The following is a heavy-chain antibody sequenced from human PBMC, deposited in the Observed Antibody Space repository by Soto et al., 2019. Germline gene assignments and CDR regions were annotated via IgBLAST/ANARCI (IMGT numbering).Heavy chain of an antibody. CDR2: TNTNSGGT. CDR1: GYTFTGYD. D-gene: IGHD1-1*01. V-gene: IGHV1-2*02. Sequence: GASVKVSCKASGYTFTGYDTHWVRQAPGQGLEWMGWTNTNSGGTNYAQKLQGRVTMTRDTSTSTAYMELSSLRSEDTAVYYCARDFGTPGARWFDPWGQGTLVTVSS. CDR3: ARDFGTPGARWFDP. J-gene: IGHJ5*02.